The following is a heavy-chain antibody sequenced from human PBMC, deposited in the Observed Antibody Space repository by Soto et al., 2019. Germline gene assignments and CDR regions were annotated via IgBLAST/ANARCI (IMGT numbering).Heavy chain of an antibody. J-gene: IGHJ4*02. CDR2: ISSTTNYI. CDR3: ARESQDLTSNFDY. V-gene: IGHV3-21*06. Sequence: GGSLRLSCAASGFTFTRYSMNWVRQAPGKGLEWVSSISSTTNYIYYGDSMKGRFTISRDNAKNSLYLEMNSLRAEDTAVYYCARESQDLTSNFDYWGQGTLVTVSS. CDR1: GFTFTRYS.